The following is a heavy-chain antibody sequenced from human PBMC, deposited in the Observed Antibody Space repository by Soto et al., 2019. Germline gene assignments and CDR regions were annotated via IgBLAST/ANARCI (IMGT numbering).Heavy chain of an antibody. CDR2: INQGGSI. D-gene: IGHD3-10*01. CDR3: ARGSRGSFSYYYVVDV. V-gene: IGHV4-34*01. CDR1: GGSSSDYY. Sequence: PSETLSLTCAVLGGSSSDYYWNWIRQPPGKGLEWIGEINQGGSINYNPSLKSRVTISLDTSKNQFSLRVTSVTAADTAVYYCARGSRGSFSYYYVVDVWGQGTTVTVSS. J-gene: IGHJ6*02.